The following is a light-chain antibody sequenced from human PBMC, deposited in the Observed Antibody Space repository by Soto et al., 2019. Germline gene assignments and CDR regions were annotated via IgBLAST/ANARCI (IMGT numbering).Light chain of an antibody. CDR2: GTY. Sequence: EIVLTQSPGTLSLSPGAGGALSCRASHNIRSSYVAWYQQKPGRAPRLLLHGTYNRAVGIPDRFSGSGSGTEFTLTISRLEPEDFAVYYCQQYTGLTYTFGQGNKVEI. CDR3: QQYTGLTYT. J-gene: IGKJ2*01. V-gene: IGKV3-20*01. CDR1: HNIRSSY.